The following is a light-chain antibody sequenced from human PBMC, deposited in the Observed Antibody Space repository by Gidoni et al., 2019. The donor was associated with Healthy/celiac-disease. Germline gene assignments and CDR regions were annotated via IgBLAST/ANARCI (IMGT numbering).Light chain of an antibody. Sequence: SALTQLPSVSGSPGQSVTISCTGTSSDVGGYNYVSWYQQHPGKAPKLMIYDVSKRPSGVPDRFSGSKSGNTASLTISGLQAEDEADYYCCSYAGSFHKVFGGGTKLTVL. CDR1: SSDVGGYNY. CDR2: DVS. J-gene: IGLJ2*01. CDR3: CSYAGSFHKV. V-gene: IGLV2-11*01.